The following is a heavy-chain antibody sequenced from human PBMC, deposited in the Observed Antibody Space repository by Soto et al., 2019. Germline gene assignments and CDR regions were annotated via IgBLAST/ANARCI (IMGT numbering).Heavy chain of an antibody. CDR1: GGTFSSYA. V-gene: IGHV1-69*01. Sequence: QVQLVQSGAEVKKPGSSVKVSCKASGGTFSSYAISWVRQAPGQGLEWMGGIIPIFGTANYAQKFQGRVTITADASTSTAYMEQSRLRSEDTAVYYCARGVTWYSSGARPYAVVGLDYWGQGTLVTGSS. CDR2: IIPIFGTA. J-gene: IGHJ4*02. D-gene: IGHD6-19*01. CDR3: ARGVTWYSSGARPYAVVGLDY.